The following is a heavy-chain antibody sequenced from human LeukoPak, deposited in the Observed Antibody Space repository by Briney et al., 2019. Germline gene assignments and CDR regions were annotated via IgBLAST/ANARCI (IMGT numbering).Heavy chain of an antibody. CDR1: GGSVSSYY. D-gene: IGHD3-10*01. CDR3: ARDPSYYYGLGDI. Sequence: SETLSLTCTVSGGSVSSYYWSWIRQPAGKGLEWIGHIYSSGITNYNPSLKSRVTISLDKSKNQFSLKLSSVTAADTAIYYCARDPSYYYGLGDIWGQGTMVTVSS. J-gene: IGHJ3*02. V-gene: IGHV4-4*07. CDR2: IYSSGIT.